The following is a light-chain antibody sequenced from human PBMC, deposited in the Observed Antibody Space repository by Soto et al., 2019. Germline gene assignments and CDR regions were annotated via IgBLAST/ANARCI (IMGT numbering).Light chain of an antibody. Sequence: EIVLTQSPATLSLSPGERATLSCRASQSVGSHLGGYQQKSGQAPRLLIYDTSNRVTGIPARFSGSESGTDFTLTISSLEPEDFAVYYCQQRSNFLFTFGPGTRVDLK. CDR1: QSVGSH. J-gene: IGKJ3*01. CDR3: QQRSNFLFT. CDR2: DTS. V-gene: IGKV3-11*01.